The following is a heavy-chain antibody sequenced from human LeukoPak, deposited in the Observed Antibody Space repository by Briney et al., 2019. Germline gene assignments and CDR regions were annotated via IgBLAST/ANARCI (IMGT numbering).Heavy chain of an antibody. CDR2: ISAYNGNT. D-gene: IGHD6-13*01. J-gene: IGHJ6*03. CDR3: ARSGSWYTYYYYMDV. CDR1: GYTFTGYY. V-gene: IGHV1-18*04. Sequence: ASVKVSCKASGYTFTGYYMHWVRQAPGQGLEWMGWISAYNGNTNYAQKLQGRVTMTTDTSTSTAYMELRSLRSDDTAVYYCARSGSWYTYYYYMDVWGKGTTVTISS.